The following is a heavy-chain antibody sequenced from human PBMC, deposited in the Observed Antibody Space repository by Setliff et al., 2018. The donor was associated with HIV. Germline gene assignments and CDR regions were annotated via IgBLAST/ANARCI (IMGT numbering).Heavy chain of an antibody. J-gene: IGHJ4*02. V-gene: IGHV4-39*01. Sequence: SSETLSLTCTVSGGSISRSDYYWGWIRQPPGKGLEWIGSFYEGGSTYYNPSLKSRVTISVDTSKNQFSLNLSSLTAADTAVYYCARDSRMIMEGTDYWGQGILVTVS. CDR3: ARDSRMIMEGTDY. CDR1: GGSISRSDYY. CDR2: FYEGGST. D-gene: IGHD3-16*01.